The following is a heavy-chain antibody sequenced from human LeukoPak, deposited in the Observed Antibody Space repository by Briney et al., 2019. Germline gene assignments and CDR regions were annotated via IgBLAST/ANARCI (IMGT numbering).Heavy chain of an antibody. Sequence: SETLSLTCTVSGYSMSSGYYWGWLRQPPERGLEWIGSMYHTGSTYYTPPLKSRVTISVDTSKNQFSLKLSSVTAADTAVYYCARVGYSGSLSGSFDIWGQGTMVTVSS. CDR3: ARVGYSGSLSGSFDI. CDR1: GYSMSSGYY. J-gene: IGHJ3*02. V-gene: IGHV4-38-2*02. D-gene: IGHD1-26*01. CDR2: MYHTGST.